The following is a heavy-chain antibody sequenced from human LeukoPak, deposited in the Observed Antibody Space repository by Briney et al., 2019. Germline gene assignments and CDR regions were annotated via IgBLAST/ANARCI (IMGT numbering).Heavy chain of an antibody. J-gene: IGHJ4*02. D-gene: IGHD6-19*01. V-gene: IGHV4-34*01. Sequence: GSLRLSCAASGFTFSDYNMRWIRQPPGKGLEWIGEINHSGSTNYNPSLKSRVTISVDTSKNQFSPKLSSVTAADTAVYYCARLPPPKYSSGWYWAQGRDYWGQGTLVTVSS. CDR1: GFTFSDYN. CDR3: ARLPPPKYSSGWYWAQGRDY. CDR2: INHSGST.